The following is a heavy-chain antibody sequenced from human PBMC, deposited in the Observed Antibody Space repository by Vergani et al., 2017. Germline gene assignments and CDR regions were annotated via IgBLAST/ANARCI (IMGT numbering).Heavy chain of an antibody. D-gene: IGHD3-16*01. CDR2: IYHSGST. CDR3: ARXCWVCRRVGAFET. CDR1: GYSISSGYN. J-gene: IGHJ3*02. V-gene: IGHV4-38-2*02. Sequence: QVQLQESGPGLVKPSETLSLTCTVSGYSISSGYNWGWIRQPPGKGLEWIGSIYHSGSTYYNTSLKSRVTISVDTSKNQFSLKLTSVTAADTAVYYCARXCWVCRRVGAFETWGHGTEVSVSS.